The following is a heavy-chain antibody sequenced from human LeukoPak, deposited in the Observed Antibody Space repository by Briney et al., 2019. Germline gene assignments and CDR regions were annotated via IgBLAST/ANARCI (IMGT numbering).Heavy chain of an antibody. Sequence: SETLSLTCTVSGGSISSSSYYWGWIRQPPGKGLEWIGSIYYSGSTYYNPSLKSRVTISVDTSKNQFSLKLSSLTAADTAVYYCARGPIPFDYWGQGTLVTVSS. J-gene: IGHJ4*02. CDR1: GGSISSSSYY. V-gene: IGHV4-39*07. CDR3: ARGPIPFDY. CDR2: IYYSGST.